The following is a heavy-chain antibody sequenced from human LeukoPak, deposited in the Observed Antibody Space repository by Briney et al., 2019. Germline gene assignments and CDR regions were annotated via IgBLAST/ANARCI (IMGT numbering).Heavy chain of an antibody. Sequence: GGSLRLSWAPSGFTFSSHWRTWVRQPPGKGLEWVAVISYDGSEKHYADPVKGRFTISRDNSKNTLYLQMNSLRDDDTAVYYCAQKGGTDYWGQGTLVTVSS. CDR1: GFTFSSHW. V-gene: IGHV3-30*18. CDR2: ISYDGSEK. D-gene: IGHD2-15*01. J-gene: IGHJ4*02. CDR3: AQKGGTDY.